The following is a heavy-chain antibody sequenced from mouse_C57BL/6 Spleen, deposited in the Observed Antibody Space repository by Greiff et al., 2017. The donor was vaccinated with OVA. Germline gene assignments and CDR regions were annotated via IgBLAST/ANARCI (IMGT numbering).Heavy chain of an antibody. D-gene: IGHD1-1*01. J-gene: IGHJ3*01. CDR2: IDPETGGP. CDR1: GYTFTDYE. V-gene: IGHV1-15*01. CDR3: TRRGAGSSYSL. Sequence: VQLQESGAELVRPGASVTLSCKASGYTFTDYEMHWVKQTPVHGLEWIGAIDPETGGPAYNQKFKGKAILTADKSSSTAYMELRSLTSEDSAVXYCTRRGAGSSYSLWGQGTLVTVSA.